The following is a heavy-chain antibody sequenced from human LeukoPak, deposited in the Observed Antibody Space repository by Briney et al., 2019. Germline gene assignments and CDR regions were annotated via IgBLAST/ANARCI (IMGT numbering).Heavy chain of an antibody. CDR2: IIPIFGTA. CDR1: GGTFSSYA. Sequence: GASVKVSCKASGGTFSSYAISWVRQAPGQGLEWMGGIIPIFGTANYAQKFQGRVTITADESTSTAYMELSSLRSEDTAVYYCARDGHCSSTSCALLPWGQGTLVTVSS. J-gene: IGHJ5*02. V-gene: IGHV1-69*13. D-gene: IGHD2-2*03. CDR3: ARDGHCSSTSCALLP.